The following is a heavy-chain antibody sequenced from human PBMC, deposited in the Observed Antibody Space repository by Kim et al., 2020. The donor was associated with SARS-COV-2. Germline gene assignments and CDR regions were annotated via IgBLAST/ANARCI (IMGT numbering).Heavy chain of an antibody. Sequence: GGSLRLSCAASGFTVSSNYMSWVRQAPGKGLDWVSVIYSGGSTYYADSVKGRFTISRDDSKDTLYLQMNSLRGEDTAVYYCWERYFDLNDDWGQGTLVTVSS. CDR2: IYSGGST. CDR1: GFTVSSNY. J-gene: IGHJ4*02. D-gene: IGHD3-9*01. V-gene: IGHV3-66*01. CDR3: WERYFDLNDD.